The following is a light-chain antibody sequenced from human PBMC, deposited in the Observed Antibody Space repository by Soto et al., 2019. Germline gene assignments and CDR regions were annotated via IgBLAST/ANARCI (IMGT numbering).Light chain of an antibody. CDR2: DAS. CDR3: QQFKSYLLP. J-gene: IGKJ4*01. CDR1: QGISSA. Sequence: AIQLTQSPSSLSASVGDRVTITCRASQGISSALAWYQQKPGKAPKLLIYDASSLESGVPSRFSGSGSGTDFTLTISSRKPEYFATYYCQQFKSYLLPFVGGTKVEIK. V-gene: IGKV1-13*02.